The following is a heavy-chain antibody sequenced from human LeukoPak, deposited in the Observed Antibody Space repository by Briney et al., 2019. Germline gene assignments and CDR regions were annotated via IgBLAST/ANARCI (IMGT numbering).Heavy chain of an antibody. CDR2: IYYSGST. Sequence: SQTLSLTCTVSGGSISSGGYYWSWIRQHPGKGLEWIGYIYYSGSTYYNPSLKSRVTISVDTSKNQFSPKLSSVTAADTAVYYCARRAKYYGSGSLTFDYWGQGTLVTVSS. CDR1: GGSISSGGYY. J-gene: IGHJ4*02. V-gene: IGHV4-31*03. D-gene: IGHD3-10*01. CDR3: ARRAKYYGSGSLTFDY.